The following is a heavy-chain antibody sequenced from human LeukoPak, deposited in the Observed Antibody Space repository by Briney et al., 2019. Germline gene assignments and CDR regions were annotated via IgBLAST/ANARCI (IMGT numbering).Heavy chain of an antibody. CDR3: AKGIKGYDY. D-gene: IGHD5-12*01. J-gene: IGHJ4*02. V-gene: IGHV3-43*02. CDR1: GFAFDDYP. CDR2: ISGAGDSI. Sequence: GGSLRLSCAASGFAFDDYPMHWVRQAPGKGLEWVSLISGAGDSIYYTDSVKGRFTISRDNSKNSLYLQMNFLRTEDTALYYYAKGIKGYDYWGQGTLVTVSS.